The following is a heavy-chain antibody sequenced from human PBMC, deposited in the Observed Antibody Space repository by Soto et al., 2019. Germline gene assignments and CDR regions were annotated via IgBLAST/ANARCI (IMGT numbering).Heavy chain of an antibody. V-gene: IGHV3-53*01. CDR3: ARSSRGGNAGYFNL. Sequence: GGSLRLSCAVSGFSVGSNYMSWVRRAPRKGLEWVSVIYSGGTTHDADSVKGRFTTSRDNSKNMVYLQMNSLRVEDTAVYYCARSSRGGNAGYFNLWGRGTLVTVSS. CDR2: IYSGGTT. D-gene: IGHD2-15*01. CDR1: GFSVGSNY. J-gene: IGHJ2*01.